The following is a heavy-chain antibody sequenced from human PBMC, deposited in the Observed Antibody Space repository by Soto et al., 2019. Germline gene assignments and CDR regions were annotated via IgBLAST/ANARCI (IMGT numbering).Heavy chain of an antibody. CDR1: GFTFSTHA. Sequence: VQLVESGGELLQPGGSLRLSCAASGFTFSTHAMHWVRQVPGKGLVWGSRIDPGGGGIGYADSVKGRFAISRDNAKNTLHLQMDSLRADDTAVYYCVAGYDFAYWGQGTLVTVSS. D-gene: IGHD3-16*01. CDR2: IDPGGGGI. V-gene: IGHV3-74*01. J-gene: IGHJ4*02. CDR3: VAGYDFAY.